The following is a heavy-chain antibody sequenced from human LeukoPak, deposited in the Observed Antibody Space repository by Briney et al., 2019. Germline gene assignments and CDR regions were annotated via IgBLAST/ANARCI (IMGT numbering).Heavy chain of an antibody. CDR2: ISGSGGST. D-gene: IGHD2-2*02. CDR3: AKEDCSSTSCYIRFFQH. Sequence: PGGSLRLSCAASGFTFSSYAMSWVRQAPGKGLEWVSAISGSGGSTYYADSVKGRFTISRDNSKNTLYLQMNSLRAEDTAVYYCAKEDCSSTSCYIRFFQHWGQGTLVTVSS. J-gene: IGHJ1*01. CDR1: GFTFSSYA. V-gene: IGHV3-23*01.